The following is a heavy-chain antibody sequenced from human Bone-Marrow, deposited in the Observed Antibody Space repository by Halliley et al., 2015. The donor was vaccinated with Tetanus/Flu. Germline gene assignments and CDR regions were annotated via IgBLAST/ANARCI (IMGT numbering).Heavy chain of an antibody. CDR1: GFTFRSYW. J-gene: IGHJ6*02. CDR2: IKQDGSEK. Sequence: SLRLSCAASGFTFRSYWMSWVRQASGKGLEWVANIKQDGSEKYYVDSVKGRSTISRDNAKNSLYLQMNSLRAEDTAVYYCAREKTAAVVIDYYYYGMDVWGQGTTVTVSS. V-gene: IGHV3-7*01. CDR3: AREKTAAVVIDYYYYGMDV. D-gene: IGHD3-22*01.